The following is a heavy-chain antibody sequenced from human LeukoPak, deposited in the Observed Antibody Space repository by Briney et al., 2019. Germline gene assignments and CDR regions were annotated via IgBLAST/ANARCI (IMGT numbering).Heavy chain of an antibody. CDR1: GYTFTSYG. Sequence: ASVKISCKATGYTFTSYGISWVRQAPGQGLEWMGWISAYNGNTNYAQKLQGRVTMTTDTSTSTAYMELRSLRSDDTAAYYCARSGSYAAYYYYMDVWGKGTMVTISS. D-gene: IGHD1-26*01. J-gene: IGHJ6*03. CDR2: ISAYNGNT. CDR3: ARSGSYAAYYYYMDV. V-gene: IGHV1-18*01.